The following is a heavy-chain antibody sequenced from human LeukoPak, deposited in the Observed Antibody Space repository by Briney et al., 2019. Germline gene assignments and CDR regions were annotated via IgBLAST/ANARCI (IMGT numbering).Heavy chain of an antibody. D-gene: IGHD6-19*01. Sequence: SETLSLTCSVSGGSISSTTYYLGWIRQPPGKGLEWIGIIYYSGSTYYNSSLKSRVTISVDTSENQFSLKLNSVTAADTAVYYCARLYSSGWTPPRYWYFDLWGRGTLVTVSS. CDR3: ARLYSSGWTPPRYWYFDL. J-gene: IGHJ2*01. CDR1: GGSISSTTYY. V-gene: IGHV4-39*01. CDR2: IYYSGST.